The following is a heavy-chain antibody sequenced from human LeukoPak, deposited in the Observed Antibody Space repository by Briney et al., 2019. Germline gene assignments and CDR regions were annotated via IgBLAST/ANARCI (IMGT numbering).Heavy chain of an antibody. CDR2: ISGSADWT. Sequence: GGSLSLSCAASGFPFRSKAMSWVRQAPGKGLEWVSGISGSADWTDYGESVKGRFTISRDNSKNTLYLQMNSLRAEDTAVYYCARTGIFGELLGYDYWGQGTLVTVSS. J-gene: IGHJ4*02. CDR3: ARTGIFGELLGYDY. V-gene: IGHV3-23*01. CDR1: GFPFRSKA. D-gene: IGHD3-10*01.